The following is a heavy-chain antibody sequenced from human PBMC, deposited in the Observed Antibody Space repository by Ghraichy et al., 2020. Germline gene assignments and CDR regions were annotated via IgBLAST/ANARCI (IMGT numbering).Heavy chain of an antibody. V-gene: IGHV3-64D*09. CDR2: ISSNGGST. D-gene: IGHD6-13*01. CDR3: VKDRARYSSSWYYFDY. Sequence: GGSLRLSCSASGFTFSSYAMHWVRQAPGKGLEYVSAISSNGGSTYYADSVKGRFTISRDNSKNTLYLQMSSLRAEDTAVYYCVKDRARYSSSWYYFDYWGQGTLVTVSS. CDR1: GFTFSSYA. J-gene: IGHJ4*02.